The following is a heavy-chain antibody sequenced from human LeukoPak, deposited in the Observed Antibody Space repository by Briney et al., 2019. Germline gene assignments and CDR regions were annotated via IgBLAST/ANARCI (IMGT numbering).Heavy chain of an antibody. CDR2: ISYSGNS. J-gene: IGHJ5*02. V-gene: IGHV4-39*01. CDR1: GGSISSSTYY. CDR3: ARGSLSTVVTPNWFDP. D-gene: IGHD4-23*01. Sequence: PSETLSLTCNVSGGSISSSTYYWAWIRQPSGKGLEWLGGISYSGNSYDNPSLKSRVNIFADTSKNQFSLKVRSVTAADTAVYYCARGSLSTVVTPNWFDPWGQGTLVTVSS.